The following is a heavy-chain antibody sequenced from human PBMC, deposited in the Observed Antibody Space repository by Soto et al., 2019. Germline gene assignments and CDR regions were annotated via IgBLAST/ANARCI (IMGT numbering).Heavy chain of an antibody. J-gene: IGHJ4*02. CDR1: GGSISSYY. CDR2: IYYSGST. V-gene: IGHV4-59*01. CDR3: ARYSAVAGTKFDY. Sequence: QVQLQESGPGLVKPSETLSLTCTVSGGSISSYYWSWIRQPPGKGLEWIGYIYYSGSTNYNPSLTRRVTISVDTSKDQFSLKLSSVTAADTAVYYCARYSAVAGTKFDYWGQGTLVTVSS. D-gene: IGHD6-19*01.